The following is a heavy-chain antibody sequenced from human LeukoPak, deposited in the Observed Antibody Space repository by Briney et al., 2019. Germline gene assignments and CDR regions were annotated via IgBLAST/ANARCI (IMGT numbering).Heavy chain of an antibody. D-gene: IGHD3-10*01. J-gene: IGHJ4*02. CDR1: GVSISSSSYY. CDR2: IYYSGST. CDR3: ATFMYGSGSYYILHYFDY. V-gene: IGHV4-39*01. Sequence: SETLSLTCTVSGVSISSSSYYWGWIRQPPGKGLEWIGSIYYSGSTYCNPSLKSRVTISVDTSKNQFSLKLSSVTAADTAVYYCATFMYGSGSYYILHYFDYWGQGTLVTVSS.